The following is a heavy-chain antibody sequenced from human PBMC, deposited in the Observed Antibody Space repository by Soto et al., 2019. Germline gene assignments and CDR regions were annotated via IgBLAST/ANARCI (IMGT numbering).Heavy chain of an antibody. V-gene: IGHV3-23*01. D-gene: IGHD5-12*01. CDR2: ISGSGDST. CDR1: GFTFSIYT. J-gene: IGHJ4*02. CDR3: AKDSFINLRGYDSY. Sequence: EVQLLESGGGLVQPGGSLRLSCAASGFTFSIYTMIWVRQAPGKGLEWVSAISGSGDSTYYADSVKGRFTISRDNSKNTLYLQMSSLRAEDTAIYYCAKDSFINLRGYDSYWGQGTLVTVSS.